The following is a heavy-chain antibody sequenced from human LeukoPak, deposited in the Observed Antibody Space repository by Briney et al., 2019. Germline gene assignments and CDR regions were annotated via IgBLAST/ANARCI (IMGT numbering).Heavy chain of an antibody. Sequence: SETLSLTCAVYGGSFSGYYWSWIRQPPGKGLEWIGEINHSGSTNYNPSLKSRVTISVDTSKNQFSLKLSSVTAADTAVYYCARRYYGSGRRFCPWGQGTLVTVSS. J-gene: IGHJ5*02. CDR2: INHSGST. D-gene: IGHD3-10*01. V-gene: IGHV4-34*01. CDR3: ARRYYGSGRRFCP. CDR1: GGSFSGYY.